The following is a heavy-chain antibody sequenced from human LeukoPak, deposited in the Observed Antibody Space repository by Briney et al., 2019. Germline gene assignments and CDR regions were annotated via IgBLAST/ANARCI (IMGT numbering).Heavy chain of an antibody. CDR1: GGSISSSSYY. Sequence: SETLSLTCTVSGGSISSSSYYWGWIRQPPGKGLEWIGSIYYSGSTYYNPSLKSRVTISVDTSKNQFSLKLSSVTAADTAVYYRARHVGYSSGWKKKTSDYWGQGTLVTVSS. D-gene: IGHD6-19*01. J-gene: IGHJ4*02. CDR3: ARHVGYSSGWKKKTSDY. CDR2: IYYSGST. V-gene: IGHV4-39*01.